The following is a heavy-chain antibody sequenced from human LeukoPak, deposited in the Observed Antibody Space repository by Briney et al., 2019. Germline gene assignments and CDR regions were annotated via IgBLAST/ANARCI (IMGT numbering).Heavy chain of an antibody. D-gene: IGHD3-16*02. Sequence: GGSLRLSCAASGFTFSSYDMNWVRQAPGKGLEWVSEISGSGGTTYYADSVKGRFTISRDNAKNSLYLQMNGLRAEDTAVYYCAVRFDYWGQGILVTVSS. J-gene: IGHJ4*02. V-gene: IGHV3-23*01. CDR1: GFTFSSYD. CDR2: ISGSGGTT. CDR3: AVRFDY.